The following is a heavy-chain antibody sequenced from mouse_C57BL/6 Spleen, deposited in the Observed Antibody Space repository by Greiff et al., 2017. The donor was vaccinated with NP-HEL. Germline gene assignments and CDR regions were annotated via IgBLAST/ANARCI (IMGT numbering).Heavy chain of an antibody. V-gene: IGHV1-82*01. CDR3: ARGWASFDY. CDR1: GYAFSSSW. J-gene: IGHJ2*01. CDR2: IYPGDGDT. Sequence: QVQLKESGPELVKPGASVKISCKASGYAFSSSWMNWVKQRPGKGLEWIGRIYPGDGDTNYNGKFKGKATLTADKSSSTAYMQLSSLTSEDSAVYFCARGWASFDYWGQGTTLTVSS. D-gene: IGHD3-3*01.